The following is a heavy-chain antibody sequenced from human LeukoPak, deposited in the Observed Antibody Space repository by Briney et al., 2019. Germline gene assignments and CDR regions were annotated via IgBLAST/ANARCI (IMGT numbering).Heavy chain of an antibody. CDR1: GGSLSGFY. Sequence: PSETPSLTCAVHGGSLSGFYWSWIRQPPGKGLEWIGEINHSGTTNYNPSLKSRVTISVDTSKNQVSLDLASVTAADTAVYYCARASSFDKTTRWNPAYFGPWGPGSLVTVAS. D-gene: IGHD1-1*01. V-gene: IGHV4-34*01. CDR3: ARASSFDKTTRWNPAYFGP. CDR2: INHSGTT. J-gene: IGHJ5*02.